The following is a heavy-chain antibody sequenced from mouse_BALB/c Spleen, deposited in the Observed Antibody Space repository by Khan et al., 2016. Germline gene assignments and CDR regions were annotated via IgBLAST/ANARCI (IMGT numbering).Heavy chain of an antibody. CDR2: NDPANGNT. D-gene: IGHD1-1*01. V-gene: IGHV14-3*02. Sequence: VQLQQSGAELVKPGASVKLSCTASGFNIKDTYMHWVKQRPEQGLEWIGRNDPANGNTKYDPKFQGKATIIVDISSHTAYLQLSSGTSEETAVYYWDRRGRIYLYGSSYGYWGQGTTLTVSS. CDR3: DRRGRIYLYGSSYGY. CDR1: GFNIKDTY. J-gene: IGHJ2*01.